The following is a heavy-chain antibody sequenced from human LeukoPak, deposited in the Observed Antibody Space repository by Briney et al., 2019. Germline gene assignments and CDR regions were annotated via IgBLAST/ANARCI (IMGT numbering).Heavy chain of an antibody. V-gene: IGHV3-23*01. CDR2: ISGSGGST. CDR3: AKARDDILTGYYPY. CDR1: GFTFSSIS. D-gene: IGHD3-9*01. Sequence: GGSLRLSCEASGFTFSSISMNWVRQAPGKGLEWVSAISGSGGSTYYADSVKGRFTISRDNSKNTLYLQMNSLRAEDTAVYYCAKARDDILTGYYPYWGQGTLVTVSS. J-gene: IGHJ4*02.